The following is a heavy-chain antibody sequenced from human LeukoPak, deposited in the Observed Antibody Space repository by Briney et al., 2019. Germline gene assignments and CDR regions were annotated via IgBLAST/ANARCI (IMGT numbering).Heavy chain of an antibody. CDR1: GGSISSYY. CDR3: ARLYDYVWGSYRHNWFDP. CDR2: IYTSGST. J-gene: IGHJ5*02. Sequence: SETLSLTCTVSGGSISSYYWSWIRQPAGKGLEWIGRIYTSGSTNYNPSLKSRVTMSVDTSKNQFYLKLSSVTAADTAVYYCARLYDYVWGSYRHNWFDPWGQGTLVTVSS. V-gene: IGHV4-4*07. D-gene: IGHD3-16*02.